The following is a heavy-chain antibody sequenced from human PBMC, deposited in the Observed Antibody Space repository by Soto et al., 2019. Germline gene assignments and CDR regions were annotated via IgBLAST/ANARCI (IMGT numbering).Heavy chain of an antibody. Sequence: EVQLLESGGGLVQPGGSLRLSCAASGFTFINYAMIWVRQAPGKGLEWVSTISGGGDGTYYADSVKGHFTISRDNSKNTLYLQMNSLRAEDTAIDYCAKKGLGSLKTFCSNSDCHYAFDLWGQGTVVTVSS. V-gene: IGHV3-23*01. CDR3: AKKGLGSLKTFCSNSDCHYAFDL. J-gene: IGHJ3*01. CDR2: ISGGGDGT. D-gene: IGHD2-8*01. CDR1: GFTFINYA.